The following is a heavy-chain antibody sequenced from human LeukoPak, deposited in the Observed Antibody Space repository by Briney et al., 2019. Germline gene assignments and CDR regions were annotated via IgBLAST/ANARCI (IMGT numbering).Heavy chain of an antibody. V-gene: IGHV3-23*01. CDR3: PKHPYYDILTGYYISYFDY. J-gene: IGHJ4*02. Sequence: GGSLRLSCAASGFTFSSYAMSWVRQAPGKGLEWVSAISGSGGSTYYADSVKGRFTISRDNSKNTLYLQMNSLRAEDTAVYYCPKHPYYDILTGYYISYFDYWGQGTLVTVSS. D-gene: IGHD3-9*01. CDR2: ISGSGGST. CDR1: GFTFSSYA.